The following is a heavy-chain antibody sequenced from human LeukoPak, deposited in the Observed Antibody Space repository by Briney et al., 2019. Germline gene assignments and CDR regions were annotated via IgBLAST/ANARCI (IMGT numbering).Heavy chain of an antibody. CDR2: INHSGST. Sequence: SETLSLTCAVYGGSFSGYYWSWIRQPPGKGLEWIGEINHSGSTNYNPSLKSRVTISVDTSKNQFSLKLSSVTAADTAVYYCAGHTYYFDYWGQGTLVTVSS. V-gene: IGHV4-34*01. J-gene: IGHJ4*02. CDR3: AGHTYYFDY. CDR1: GGSFSGYY.